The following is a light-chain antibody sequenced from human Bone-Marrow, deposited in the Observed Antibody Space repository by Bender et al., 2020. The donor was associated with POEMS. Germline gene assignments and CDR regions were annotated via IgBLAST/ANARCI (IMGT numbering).Light chain of an antibody. Sequence: QSALTQPRSVSDSPGQSVTISCTGSSSDVGGHNYVSWYQQHPGKGPKLLISDVTKRPSGVPDRFSGSKSGTTASLTISGLQPEDEADYYCCSYAGHDTLIFGGGTKLTVL. CDR2: DVT. V-gene: IGLV2-11*01. CDR3: CSYAGHDTLI. CDR1: SSDVGGHNY. J-gene: IGLJ2*01.